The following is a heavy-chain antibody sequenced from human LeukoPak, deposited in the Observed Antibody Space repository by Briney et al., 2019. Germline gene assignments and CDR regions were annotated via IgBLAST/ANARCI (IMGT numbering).Heavy chain of an antibody. CDR2: IYSGGST. D-gene: IGHD2-15*01. J-gene: IGHJ4*02. Sequence: GGSLRLSCAASGFPVSSNYMSWVRQAPGKGLEWVSVIYSGGSTYYADSVKGRFTISRDNSKNTLYLQMNSLRAEDTAVYYCARDGGYCSGGSCYWGQGTLVTVSS. CDR3: ARDGGYCSGGSCY. V-gene: IGHV3-66*02. CDR1: GFPVSSNY.